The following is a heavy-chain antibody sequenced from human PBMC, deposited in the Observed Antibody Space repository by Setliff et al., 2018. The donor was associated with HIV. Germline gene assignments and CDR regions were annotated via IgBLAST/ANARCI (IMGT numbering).Heavy chain of an antibody. CDR1: GYTFTSYA. J-gene: IGHJ4*02. V-gene: IGHV1-3*01. Sequence: ASVKVSCKASGYTFTSYAMHWVRQAPGQRLEWVGWINAGNGNTKYSQEFQGRVTITRDTSASTAYMELSSLRSEDTAVYYCARGIRTAAAPTFDHWGQGALVTVSS. CDR2: INAGNGNT. D-gene: IGHD6-13*01. CDR3: ARGIRTAAAPTFDH.